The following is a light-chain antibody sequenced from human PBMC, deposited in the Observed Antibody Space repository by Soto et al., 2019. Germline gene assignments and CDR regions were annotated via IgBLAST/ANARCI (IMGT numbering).Light chain of an antibody. CDR2: DND. V-gene: IGLV1-51*01. CDR3: ATWDTSLATVV. J-gene: IGLJ2*01. CDR1: SSNIGAGYD. Sequence: QAVVTQPPSVSGAPGQRVTISCTGSSSNIGAGYDVHWYQQLPGTAPKLLIYDNDKRPSGIPDRFSGSKSGTSATLDITGLQTGDAADYSCATWDTSLATVVFGRGTKLTVL.